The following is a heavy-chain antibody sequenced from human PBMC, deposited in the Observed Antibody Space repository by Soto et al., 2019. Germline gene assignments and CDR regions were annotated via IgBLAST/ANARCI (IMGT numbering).Heavy chain of an antibody. CDR3: ARVKGSGYHNWFDP. J-gene: IGHJ5*02. CDR2: ISAYNGKK. Sequence: ASVKVSCKASGYTFTSYGISWVRQAPGQGLEWMGRISAYNGKKNYAQKLQGRVTMTTDTSTSTAYMELRSLRSYDTAVYYCARVKGSGYHNWFDPWGQGTLVTVSS. CDR1: GYTFTSYG. D-gene: IGHD3-22*01. V-gene: IGHV1-18*01.